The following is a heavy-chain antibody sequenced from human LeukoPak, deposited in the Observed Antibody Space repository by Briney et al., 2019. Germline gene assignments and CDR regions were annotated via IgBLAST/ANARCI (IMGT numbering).Heavy chain of an antibody. D-gene: IGHD5-24*01. CDR2: ISYDGSNK. CDR3: AREERRLRLPPWFDP. CDR1: GFTFRSYA. V-gene: IGHV3-30-3*01. J-gene: IGHJ5*02. Sequence: GGSLRLSCAASGFTFRSYAMHWVRQAPGKGLEWVAVISYDGSNKYYADSVKGRFTISRDNSKNTLYLQMNSLRAEDTAVYYCAREERRLRLPPWFDPWGQGTLVTVSS.